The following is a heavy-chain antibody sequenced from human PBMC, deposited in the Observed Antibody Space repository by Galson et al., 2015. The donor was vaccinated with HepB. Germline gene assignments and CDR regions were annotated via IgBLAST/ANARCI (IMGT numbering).Heavy chain of an antibody. J-gene: IGHJ6*02. CDR3: ARESGYSSSWESACFHYGEGV. D-gene: IGHD6-13*01. CDR2: ILYDGSNE. V-gene: IGHV3-30*04. CDR1: GFTFSRHA. Sequence: SLRLSCAASGFTFSRHAMHWVRQAPGKGLEWLAVILYDGSNEFYADSVKGRYTISRDNSKKTLFLQMNSLRPEDTGVYHCARESGYSSSWESACFHYGEGVWGQGTTVIVSS.